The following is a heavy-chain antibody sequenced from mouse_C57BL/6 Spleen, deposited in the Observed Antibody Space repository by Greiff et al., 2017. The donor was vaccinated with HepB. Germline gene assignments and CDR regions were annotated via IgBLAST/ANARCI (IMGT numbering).Heavy chain of an antibody. CDR3: ARSGVSTPDPFDY. V-gene: IGHV14-3*01. J-gene: IGHJ2*01. Sequence: VQLQQSVAELVRPGASVKLSCTASGFNINNTYMHWVKQRPEQGLEWIGRIDPANGNTDYAPKFQGKATIPANTSSNTAYLQLSSLTSEDTAIYYGARSGVSTPDPFDYWGQGTTVTVAS. D-gene: IGHD3-1*01. CDR2: IDPANGNT. CDR1: GFNINNTY.